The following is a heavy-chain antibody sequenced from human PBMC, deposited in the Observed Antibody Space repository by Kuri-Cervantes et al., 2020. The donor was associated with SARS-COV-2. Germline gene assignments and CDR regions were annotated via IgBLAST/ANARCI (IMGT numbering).Heavy chain of an antibody. V-gene: IGHV6-1*01. Sequence: SETLSLTCAISGDSVSSNSAAWNRIRQSPSRGLEWLGRTYFRSKWYNDYAVSVKSRITINPDTSKKQFSLQLNSVTPEDTAVYYCARGKTMVRGENYYYMDVWGKGTTVTVSS. CDR3: ARGKTMVRGENYYYMDV. D-gene: IGHD3-10*01. CDR2: TYFRSKWYN. J-gene: IGHJ6*03. CDR1: GDSVSSNSAA.